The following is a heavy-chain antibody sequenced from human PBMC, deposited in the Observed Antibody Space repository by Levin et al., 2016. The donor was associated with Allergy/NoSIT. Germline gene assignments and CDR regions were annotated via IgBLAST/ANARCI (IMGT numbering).Heavy chain of an antibody. J-gene: IGHJ6*02. CDR1: GFTFSSYA. V-gene: IGHV3-30*04. D-gene: IGHD4-11*01. Sequence: GESLKISCAASGFTFSSYAMHWVRQAPGKGLEWVAVISYDGSNKYYADSVKGRFTISRDNSKNTLYLQMNSLRAEDTAVYYCARDSNSNYHAGYYYYYGMDVWGQGTTVTVSS. CDR2: ISYDGSNK. CDR3: ARDSNSNYHAGYYYYYGMDV.